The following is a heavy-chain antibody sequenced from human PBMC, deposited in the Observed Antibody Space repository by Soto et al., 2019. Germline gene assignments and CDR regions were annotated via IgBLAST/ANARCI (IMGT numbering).Heavy chain of an antibody. CDR2: IIPIFGIA. J-gene: IGHJ6*02. V-gene: IGHV1-69*08. CDR1: GGTFSRYS. D-gene: IGHD2-2*01. Sequence: QVQLVQSGAEVKKPGSSVKVSCKASGGTFSRYSITWVRQAPGHGLEWIGRIIPIFGIASYAQKFQGGVTITADGSTSTAYRELSSLRSDDTAVYYCAREDRDRETGLVPAAIDGMDVWGQGTTVTVSS. CDR3: AREDRDRETGLVPAAIDGMDV.